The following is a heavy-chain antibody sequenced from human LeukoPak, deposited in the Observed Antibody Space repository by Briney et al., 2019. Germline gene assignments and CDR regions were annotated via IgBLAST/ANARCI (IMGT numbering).Heavy chain of an antibody. D-gene: IGHD3-9*01. J-gene: IGHJ4*02. CDR3: AKWGDYDVLTGYYASDY. Sequence: GASLRLSCAASGFTFSNYAMSWVRQAPGKRLDWVSAITGSGGNTYYADSVKGRFTISRDNSKNTLYLQMNSLRAEDTAVYYCAKWGDYDVLTGYYASDYWGQGALVTVSS. CDR1: GFTFSNYA. V-gene: IGHV3-23*01. CDR2: ITGSGGNT.